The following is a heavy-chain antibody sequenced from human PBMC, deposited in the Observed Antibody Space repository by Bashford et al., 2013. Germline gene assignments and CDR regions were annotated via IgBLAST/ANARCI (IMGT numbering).Heavy chain of an antibody. CDR3: GRLASHGPEIAFGGVIDH. V-gene: IGHV3-48*03. D-gene: IGHD3-16*01. CDR2: ISSSGSGK. Sequence: VRQAPGKGLEWVSYISSSGSGKYYGDSVRGRFTISRDDAENSLYLQMNSLRAEDTAVYYCGRLASHGPEIAFGGVIDHWGQGILVTVSS. J-gene: IGHJ4*02.